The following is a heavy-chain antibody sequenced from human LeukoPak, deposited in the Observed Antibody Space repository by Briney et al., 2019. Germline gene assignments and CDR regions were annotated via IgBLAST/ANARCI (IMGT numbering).Heavy chain of an antibody. CDR1: GYTFTSYY. CDR3: ARGRNYYYDSSGYRGVTALYFDY. CDR2: INPSGGST. J-gene: IGHJ4*02. V-gene: IGHV1-46*01. Sequence: ASVKVSYKASGYTFTSYYMHWVRQAPGQGLEWMGIINPSGGSTSYAQKFQGRVTMTRDTSTSTVYMELSSLRSEDTAVYYCARGRNYYYDSSGYRGVTALYFDYWGQGTLVTVSS. D-gene: IGHD3-22*01.